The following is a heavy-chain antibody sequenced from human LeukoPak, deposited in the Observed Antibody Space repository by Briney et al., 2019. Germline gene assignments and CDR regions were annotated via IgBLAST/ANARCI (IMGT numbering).Heavy chain of an antibody. CDR2: IYYSGST. CDR1: GDSISSSSFY. CDR3: ARITMVRGVISYYFDY. J-gene: IGHJ4*02. V-gene: IGHV4-39*07. Sequence: SETLSLTCTVSGDSISSSSFYWGWIRQPPGKGLEWIGSIYYSGSTYYKSSLKSRVTISVDTSKNQFSLKLSSVTAADTAVYYCARITMVRGVISYYFDYWGQRTLVTVSS. D-gene: IGHD3-10*01.